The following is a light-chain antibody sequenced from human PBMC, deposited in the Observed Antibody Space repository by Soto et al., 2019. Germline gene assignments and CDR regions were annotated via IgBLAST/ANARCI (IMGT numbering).Light chain of an antibody. CDR1: QAIRTA. J-gene: IGKJ1*01. CDR2: AAS. CDR3: QQYNSYSWT. V-gene: IGKV1-17*01. Sequence: IQLTQSPSSLSASVGDRVTITCRASQAIRTALGWYQQKPGKVPKLLIYAASILQSGVPSRFSGSGSGTDFTLTISSLQPDDFATYYCQQYNSYSWTFGQGTKVDIK.